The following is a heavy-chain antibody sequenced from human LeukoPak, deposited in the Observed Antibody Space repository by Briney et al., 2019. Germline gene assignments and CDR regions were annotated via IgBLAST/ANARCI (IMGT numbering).Heavy chain of an antibody. Sequence: SQTLSLTCAISGDSVSSNSAAWNWIRQSPSRGLEWLGRTYYRSKWYNDYAVSVKSRIIINADTSKNQFSLMLNSVTPDDTAVYYSAGHSTSSHDTVDIWGQGTMITVSS. CDR3: AGHSTSSHDTVDI. CDR1: GDSVSSNSAA. CDR2: TYYRSKWYN. D-gene: IGHD6-13*01. V-gene: IGHV6-1*01. J-gene: IGHJ3*02.